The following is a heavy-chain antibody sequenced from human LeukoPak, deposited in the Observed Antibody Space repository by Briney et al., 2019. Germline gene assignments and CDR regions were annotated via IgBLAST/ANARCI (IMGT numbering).Heavy chain of an antibody. J-gene: IGHJ4*02. CDR2: IWYDGSNK. CDR3: ATAKFY. D-gene: IGHD6-25*01. Sequence: PGGSLRLSCAASGFTFSSYGMHWVRQAPGKGLEWVAVIWYDGSNKYYADSVKGRFTISRDNSKNTLNLQMNSLRAEDTAIYYCATAKFYWGQGTLVTVSS. V-gene: IGHV3-33*01. CDR1: GFTFSSYG.